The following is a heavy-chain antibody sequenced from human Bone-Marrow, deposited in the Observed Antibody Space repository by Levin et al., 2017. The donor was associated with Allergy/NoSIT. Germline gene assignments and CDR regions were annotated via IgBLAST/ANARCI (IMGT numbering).Heavy chain of an antibody. J-gene: IGHJ4*02. CDR2: IIPIFGTA. CDR1: GGTFSSYA. CDR3: ARVRRGSSWYLS. V-gene: IGHV1-69*13. D-gene: IGHD6-13*01. Sequence: ASVKVSCKASGGTFSSYAISWVRQAPGQGLEWMGGIIPIFGTANYAQKFQGRVTITADESTSTAYMELSSLRSEDTAVYYCARVRRGSSWYLSWGQGTLVTVSS.